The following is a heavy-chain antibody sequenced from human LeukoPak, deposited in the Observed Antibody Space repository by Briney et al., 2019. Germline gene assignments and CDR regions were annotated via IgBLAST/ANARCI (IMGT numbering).Heavy chain of an antibody. Sequence: GGSLRLSCAASGFTVSSNYMSWVRQAPGKGLEWVSVIYSGGSTYYADSVKGRFTISRDNSKNTLYLQMNGLRAEDTAVYYCARDGDGYNPPAWGQGTLVTASS. V-gene: IGHV3-53*01. CDR2: IYSGGST. J-gene: IGHJ5*02. CDR1: GFTVSSNY. CDR3: ARDGDGYNPPA. D-gene: IGHD5-24*01.